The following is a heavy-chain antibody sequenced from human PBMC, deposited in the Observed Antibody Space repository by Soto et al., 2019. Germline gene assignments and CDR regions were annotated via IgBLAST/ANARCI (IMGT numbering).Heavy chain of an antibody. V-gene: IGHV3-64*04. Sequence: PGGSLRLSCSASGFTFSSYAMHWVRQAPGKGLEYVSAISSNGGSTYYADSVKGRVTMTRDTSTSTVYMELSSLRSEDTAVYYCARDYYDSSGYHDYWGQGTLVTVSS. CDR3: ARDYYDSSGYHDY. CDR1: GFTFSSYA. CDR2: ISSNGGST. J-gene: IGHJ4*02. D-gene: IGHD3-22*01.